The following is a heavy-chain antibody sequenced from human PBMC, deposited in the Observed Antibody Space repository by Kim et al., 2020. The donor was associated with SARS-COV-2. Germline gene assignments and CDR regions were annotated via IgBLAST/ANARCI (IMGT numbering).Heavy chain of an antibody. CDR3: TSKYYYDTSGFYYADW. D-gene: IGHD3-22*01. V-gene: IGHV4-38-2*01. CDR1: GYSISSGYY. Sequence: SETLSLTCAVSGYSISSGYYWGWIRQPPGKGLEWIGSIHHSGSTYYNPSLKSRVGISIDTSKNQFSLRLNSVTAADTAVYYCTSKYYYDTSGFYYADWWGQAPWSPSPQ. CDR2: IHHSGST. J-gene: IGHJ1*01.